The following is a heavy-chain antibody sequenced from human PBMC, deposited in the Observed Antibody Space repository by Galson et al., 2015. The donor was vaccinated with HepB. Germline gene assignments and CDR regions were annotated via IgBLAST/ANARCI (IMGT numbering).Heavy chain of an antibody. Sequence: SLRLACAVSGFTFSNYTMHWVRQAPGKGLEWVAVISYDGSKKYYADSVKGRFTISRDNSKNTLYLQMNSLRVEDTAVYYCARVSVGSWCGGGFAYWGQGTLVTVSS. D-gene: IGHD6-13*01. CDR2: ISYDGSKK. CDR3: ARVSVGSWCGGGFAY. CDR1: GFTFSNYT. V-gene: IGHV3-30-3*01. J-gene: IGHJ4*02.